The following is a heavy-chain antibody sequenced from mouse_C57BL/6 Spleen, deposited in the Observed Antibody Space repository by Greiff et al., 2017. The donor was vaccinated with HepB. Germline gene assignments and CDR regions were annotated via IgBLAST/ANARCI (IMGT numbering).Heavy chain of an antibody. J-gene: IGHJ4*01. V-gene: IGHV1-80*01. Sequence: QVQLQQSGAELVKPGASVKISCKASGYAFSSYWMNWVKQRPGKGLEWIGQIYPGDGDTNYNGKFKGKATLTADKSSSTAYMQLSSLTSEDSAVYFCARGGDYDYGGGMDYYAMDYWGQGTSVTVSS. CDR1: GYAFSSYW. CDR2: IYPGDGDT. D-gene: IGHD2-4*01. CDR3: ARGGDYDYGGGMDYYAMDY.